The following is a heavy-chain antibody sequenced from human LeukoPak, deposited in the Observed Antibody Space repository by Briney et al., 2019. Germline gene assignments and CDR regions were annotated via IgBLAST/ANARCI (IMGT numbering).Heavy chain of an antibody. CDR2: ISSSGSTI. D-gene: IGHD1-26*01. J-gene: IGHJ4*02. Sequence: GGSLRLSYVASGFTFSDYYMSWIRQAPGKGLEWVSYISSSGSTIYYADSVKGRFTISGDNTKNSLYLQMDSLRAEDTAVYYCARRGGSYSPFGYWGQGTLVTVSS. CDR1: GFTFSDYY. CDR3: ARRGGSYSPFGY. V-gene: IGHV3-11*04.